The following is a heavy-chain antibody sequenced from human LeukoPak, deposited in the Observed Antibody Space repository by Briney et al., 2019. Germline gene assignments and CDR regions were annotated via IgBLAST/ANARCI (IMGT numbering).Heavy chain of an antibody. Sequence: ASVKVSCKVSGYTLTELSMHWVRQAPGKGLEWMGGFDPEDGETIYAQKFQGRVTITRDTSASAAYMELSSLRSEDTAVYYCARSYYDSSGYYYWGQGTLVTVSS. CDR1: GYTLTELS. J-gene: IGHJ4*02. CDR3: ARSYYDSSGYYY. CDR2: FDPEDGET. D-gene: IGHD3-22*01. V-gene: IGHV1-24*01.